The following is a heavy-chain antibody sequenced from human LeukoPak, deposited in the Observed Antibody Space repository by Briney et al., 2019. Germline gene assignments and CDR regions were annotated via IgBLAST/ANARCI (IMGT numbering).Heavy chain of an antibody. CDR2: INPDSGGT. D-gene: IGHD3/OR15-3a*01. J-gene: IGHJ4*02. Sequence: ASVKVSCKASGYTFTGYYIYWVRQAPGQGLEWMGYINPDSGGTNTAQKFQGRVTMTRDTSIRTVYLGLSSLRSDDTAVYYCARDVSPGRTGSELDFWGQGTLVTVPS. CDR1: GYTFTGYY. V-gene: IGHV1-2*02. CDR3: ARDVSPGRTGSELDF.